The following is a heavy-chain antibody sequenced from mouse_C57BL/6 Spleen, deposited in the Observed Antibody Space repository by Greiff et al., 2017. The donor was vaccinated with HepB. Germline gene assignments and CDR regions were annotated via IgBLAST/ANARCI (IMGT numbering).Heavy chain of an antibody. CDR1: GYTFTDYY. CDR2: INPKNGGT. Sequence: EVQLQQSGPELVKPGASVKISCKASGYTFTDYYMNWVKQSHGKSLEWIGDINPKNGGTSYNQKFKGKATLTVDKSSSTAYMELSSLTSEDSAVYYWARERYPRAYWGQGTLVTVSA. V-gene: IGHV1-26*01. J-gene: IGHJ3*01. D-gene: IGHD2-14*01. CDR3: ARERYPRAY.